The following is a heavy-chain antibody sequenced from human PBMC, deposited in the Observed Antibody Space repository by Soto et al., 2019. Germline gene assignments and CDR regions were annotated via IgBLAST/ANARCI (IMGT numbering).Heavy chain of an antibody. CDR2: ISGSGGST. J-gene: IGHJ3*02. D-gene: IGHD3-22*01. CDR1: GFTFSSYA. Sequence: PGGSLRLSCAASGFTFSSYAMSWVRQAPGKGLEWVPAISGSGGSTYYADSVKGRFTISRDNSKNTLYLQMNSLRAEDTAVYYCAKENYYDSSGYYLGAFDIWGQGTMVTVSS. CDR3: AKENYYDSSGYYLGAFDI. V-gene: IGHV3-23*01.